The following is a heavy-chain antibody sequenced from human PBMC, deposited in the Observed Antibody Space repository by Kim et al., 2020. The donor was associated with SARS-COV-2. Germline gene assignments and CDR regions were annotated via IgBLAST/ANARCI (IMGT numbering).Heavy chain of an antibody. CDR1: GGSISNYY. CDR2: VYDSGST. CDR3: ARGSYSRGWYGVTRYYFDC. J-gene: IGHJ4*01. V-gene: IGHV4-59*13. D-gene: IGHD6-19*01. Sequence: SETLSLTCSVSGGSISNYYWSWIRQPPGKGLEWIGYVYDSGSTNYNPSLKSRVTISLDTSKNQFSLNLSSVTAADAAVYYCARGSYSRGWYGVTRYYFDCWGQGTLVTVSS.